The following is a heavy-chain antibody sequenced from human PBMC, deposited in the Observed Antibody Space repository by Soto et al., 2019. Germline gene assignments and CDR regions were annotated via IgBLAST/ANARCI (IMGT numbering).Heavy chain of an antibody. CDR1: GFTFSSHA. CDR3: AKVSSSWYAGFFDL. V-gene: IGHV3-23*01. J-gene: IGHJ4*02. Sequence: EVQLLESGGGLVQPGGSLRLSCTASGFTFSSHAMTWVSQAPGKGLEWVSGLSDSGGSTYYADSVKGRFTISRDNSMNTLYLQMNTLRAEDTAVYYCAKVSSSWYAGFFDLWGQGTLVTVSS. D-gene: IGHD6-13*01. CDR2: LSDSGGST.